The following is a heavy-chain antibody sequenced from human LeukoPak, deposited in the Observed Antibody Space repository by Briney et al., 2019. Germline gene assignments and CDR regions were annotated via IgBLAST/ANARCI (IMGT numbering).Heavy chain of an antibody. CDR3: AKDIAPGPGDYPLDY. D-gene: IGHD4-17*01. Sequence: PGGSLRLSCAASGFTFDDYAMHWVRQAPGKGLEWVSGISWNSGSIGYADSVKGRFTISRDNAKNSLYLQMNSLRAEDTALYYCAKDIAPGPGDYPLDYWGQGTLVTVSS. CDR2: ISWNSGSI. J-gene: IGHJ4*02. V-gene: IGHV3-9*01. CDR1: GFTFDDYA.